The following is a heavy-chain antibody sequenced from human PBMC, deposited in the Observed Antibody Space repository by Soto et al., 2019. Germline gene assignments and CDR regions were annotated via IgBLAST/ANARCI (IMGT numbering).Heavy chain of an antibody. D-gene: IGHD5-18*01. Sequence: QPGGSLRLSCAASGFTFSNYAVSWVRQSPGRGLEWVASISDRGGSTKYADSVNGRFTISRDNSRNTLFLQMDTLRAEDTAVYYCARLPYSYVSLYFFDFWGQGTLVTV. CDR2: ISDRGGST. J-gene: IGHJ4*02. CDR1: GFTFSNYA. CDR3: ARLPYSYVSLYFFDF. V-gene: IGHV3-23*01.